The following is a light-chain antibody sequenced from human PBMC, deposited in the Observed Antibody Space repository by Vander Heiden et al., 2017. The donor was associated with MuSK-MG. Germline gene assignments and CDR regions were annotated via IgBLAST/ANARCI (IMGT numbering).Light chain of an antibody. CDR1: QSISSY. CDR2: GAS. J-gene: IGKJ5*01. V-gene: IGKV3-11*01. Sequence: EIVLTQSPGTLSLSPGERATLSCRASQSISSYLAWYQQKPGQAPRLLIYGASNRATGIPARFSGSGSGTDFTLTISSREPEDFAIYYCQQRSNWPQITFGQGTRLVIK. CDR3: QQRSNWPQIT.